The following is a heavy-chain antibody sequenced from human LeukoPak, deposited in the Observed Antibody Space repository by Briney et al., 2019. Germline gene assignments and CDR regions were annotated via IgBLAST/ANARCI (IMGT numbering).Heavy chain of an antibody. V-gene: IGHV1-69*13. CDR1: GGSFSSNT. D-gene: IGHD3-16*01. CDR2: IIANLGTP. Sequence: ASVKLSCKASGGSFSSNTLSWVRQAPGQGLEWMGGIIANLGTPNYAQKFRGRVTVTADESTSTGYLELDSLRSDDTAVYYCARLVNWGPLGDYWGQGTLVTVSS. J-gene: IGHJ4*02. CDR3: ARLVNWGPLGDY.